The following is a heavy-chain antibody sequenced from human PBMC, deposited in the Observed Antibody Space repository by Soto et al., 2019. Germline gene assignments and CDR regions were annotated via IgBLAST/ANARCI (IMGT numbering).Heavy chain of an antibody. Sequence: ASVKVSCKASGYTFTSYGISWVRQAPGQGLEWMGWISAYNGNTNYAQKLQGRVTMTTDPSTSTAYMELRSLRSDDTAVYYCAGITMIATLGWFDPWGQGTLVTVSS. CDR3: AGITMIATLGWFDP. J-gene: IGHJ5*02. CDR2: ISAYNGNT. D-gene: IGHD3-22*01. CDR1: GYTFTSYG. V-gene: IGHV1-18*01.